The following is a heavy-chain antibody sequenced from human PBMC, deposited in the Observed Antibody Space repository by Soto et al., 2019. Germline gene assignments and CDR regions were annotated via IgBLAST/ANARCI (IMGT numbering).Heavy chain of an antibody. D-gene: IGHD1-26*01. V-gene: IGHV3-30*04. J-gene: IGHJ1*01. CDR2: ISFDGKVK. CDR3: AREKEVGATGLVYFHP. Sequence: GGSLRLSCAASGFTFSSFAMHWFRQTPDRGLEWLSVISFDGKVKFCADSVKGRFTISRDNSESTLFFQMNSLRPDDTALYYCAREKEVGATGLVYFHPWGQGTLVTVSS. CDR1: GFTFSSFA.